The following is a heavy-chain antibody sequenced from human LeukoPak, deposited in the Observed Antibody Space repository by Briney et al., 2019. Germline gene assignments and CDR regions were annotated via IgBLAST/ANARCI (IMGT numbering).Heavy chain of an antibody. V-gene: IGHV3-23*01. CDR1: GFTFSTYA. CDR3: AKRAAAGDGYYYYDMDV. J-gene: IGHJ6*03. D-gene: IGHD6-13*01. CDR2: ISASGGST. Sequence: PGGSLRLSCAASGFTFSTYAMDWVRQAPGKGLEWVSGISASGGSTYYADSVKGRFTISRDNSKNTLYLQMNSLRAEDTAVYYCAKRAAAGDGYYYYDMDVWGKGATVTVSS.